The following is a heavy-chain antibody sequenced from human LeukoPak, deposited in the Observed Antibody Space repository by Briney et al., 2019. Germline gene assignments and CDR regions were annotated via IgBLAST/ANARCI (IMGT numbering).Heavy chain of an antibody. Sequence: AGGSLRLSCGASGLTLSRYAVNWVRQAPGRGLEWVSYISPTGDSTLNAEPVKGRFNVSRDNSKNMVYLQMDGLRAEDTATYFCVRKFYFYMDVWGKGTTVTVSS. CDR1: GLTLSRYA. J-gene: IGHJ6*03. CDR3: VRKFYFYMDV. CDR2: ISPTGDST. V-gene: IGHV3-23*01.